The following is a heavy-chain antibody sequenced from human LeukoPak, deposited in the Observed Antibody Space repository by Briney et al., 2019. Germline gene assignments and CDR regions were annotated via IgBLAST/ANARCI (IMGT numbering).Heavy chain of an antibody. V-gene: IGHV1-69*05. CDR1: GGTFSIYA. CDR3: AREGGITVFGVAQPGGAFDI. D-gene: IGHD3-3*01. J-gene: IGHJ3*02. Sequence: ASVKVSCKASGGTFSIYAVTWVRQAPGQGLEWMGGIIPIFGKAKYAQKVQGRVTMSTDESTSTAYMELSSLRSEDTAVYYCAREGGITVFGVAQPGGAFDIWGQGTMVTVSS. CDR2: IIPIFGKA.